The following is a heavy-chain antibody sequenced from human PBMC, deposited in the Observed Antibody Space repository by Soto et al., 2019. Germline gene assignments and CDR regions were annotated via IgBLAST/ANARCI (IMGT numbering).Heavy chain of an antibody. J-gene: IGHJ4*02. D-gene: IGHD3-22*01. CDR2: IIPIFGTA. Sequence: SVKVSCKASGGTFSSYAISWVRQAPGQGLEWMGGIIPIFGTANYAQKFQGRVTITADESTSTAYMELSSLRSEDTAVYYCATSHYYDSSGYYGTDYWGQGTLVTVS. V-gene: IGHV1-69*13. CDR1: GGTFSSYA. CDR3: ATSHYYDSSGYYGTDY.